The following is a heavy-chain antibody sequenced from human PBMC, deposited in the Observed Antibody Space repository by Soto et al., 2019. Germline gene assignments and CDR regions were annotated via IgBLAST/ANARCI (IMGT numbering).Heavy chain of an antibody. V-gene: IGHV3-23*01. Sequence: GGSLRLSCAASGFTFSSYAMSWVRHAPGQGLEWVSSISGSGGGTYYAGSVKGRFAISRDNSKNTLYLQMNSLGAQDTALYYCARSSLADSATSGVDHWGQGTLVTVSS. CDR2: ISGSGGGT. CDR3: ARSSLADSATSGVDH. CDR1: GFTFSSYA. D-gene: IGHD5-18*01. J-gene: IGHJ5*02.